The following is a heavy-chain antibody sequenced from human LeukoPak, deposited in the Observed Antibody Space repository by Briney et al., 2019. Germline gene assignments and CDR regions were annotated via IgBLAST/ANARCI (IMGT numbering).Heavy chain of an antibody. CDR1: GGSISSYY. CDR2: IYYSGST. V-gene: IGHV4-59*01. D-gene: IGHD6-13*01. J-gene: IGHJ6*03. CDR3: AVGYQSYYYYYYMDV. Sequence: PSETLSLTCTVSGGSISSYYWSWIRQPPGEGLEWIGYIYYSGSTNYNPSLKSRVTISVDTSKNQFSLKLSSVTAADTAVYYCAVGYQSYYYYYYMDVWGKGTTVTVSS.